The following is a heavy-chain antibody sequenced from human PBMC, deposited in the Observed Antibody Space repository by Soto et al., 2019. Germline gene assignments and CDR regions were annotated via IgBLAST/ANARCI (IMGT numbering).Heavy chain of an antibody. J-gene: IGHJ5*02. Sequence: LILSCAGSGFTFGDSYISWIRQAPGKGLEWLSYISPGSRYPAYADSVKGRFTISRDNAKRSLYLQMMSLTAEDTAIYYCVRGGGGGLFDPWGQGTMVTAPQ. D-gene: IGHD2-15*01. CDR1: GFTFGDSY. CDR3: VRGGGGGLFDP. V-gene: IGHV3-11*06. CDR2: ISPGSRYP.